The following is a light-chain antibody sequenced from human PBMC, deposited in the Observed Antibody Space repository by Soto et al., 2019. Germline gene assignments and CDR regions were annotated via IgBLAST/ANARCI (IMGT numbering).Light chain of an antibody. CDR1: SSDVGGYNY. V-gene: IGLV2-14*01. J-gene: IGLJ1*01. CDR2: EVS. CDR3: SSYTSSSTLV. Sequence: QSALTQPASVSGSPGQSITISCTGTSSDVGGYNYVFWYQQHPGKAPKLMIYEVSNRPSGVSNRFSGSKSGNTASLTISALQAEDEADYYCSSYTSSSTLVFGTGTKLTVL.